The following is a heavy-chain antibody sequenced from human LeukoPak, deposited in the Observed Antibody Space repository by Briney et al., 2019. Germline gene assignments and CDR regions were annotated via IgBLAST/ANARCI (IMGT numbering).Heavy chain of an antibody. CDR3: ARGAGWYDY. J-gene: IGHJ4*02. Sequence: SETLSLTCTVSGASISSHYWSWLRQPPGKGLEWIGYIYYSGKTNYYPSLKSRVTISVDTSKNQFSLKLNSVTAADTAVYFCARGAGWYDYWGQGTLVTVSS. CDR2: IYYSGKT. D-gene: IGHD6-19*01. CDR1: GASISSHY. V-gene: IGHV4-59*11.